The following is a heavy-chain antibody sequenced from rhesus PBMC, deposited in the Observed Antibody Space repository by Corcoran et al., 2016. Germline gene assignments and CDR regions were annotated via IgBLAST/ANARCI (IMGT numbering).Heavy chain of an antibody. CDR3: ARDHYEDDYGYYYTLDY. CDR2: IIGSCGGT. Sequence: QVQLQESGPGLVKPSETLSLTCAVSGGSISDDYYWSWIRQPPGKGLEWIGYIIGSCGGTNYNPSLQNRVPISIDTSKNQFALKLSSVTAADTAVYYCARDHYEDDYGYYYTLDYWGQGVLVTVSS. J-gene: IGHJ4*01. V-gene: IGHV4-106*01. D-gene: IGHD3-9*01. CDR1: GGSISDDYY.